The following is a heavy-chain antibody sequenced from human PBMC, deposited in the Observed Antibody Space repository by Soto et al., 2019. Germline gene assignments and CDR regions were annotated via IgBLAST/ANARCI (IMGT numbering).Heavy chain of an antibody. V-gene: IGHV3-30*18. CDR3: AKDLHRPGMNDYYGMDV. D-gene: IGHD6-13*01. CDR2: ISYDGSNK. Sequence: RRLSCEASGFTFSRSGMHWVRQAPGKGLEWVAVISYDGSNKYYTDSVKGRFTISRDNSKNTLYLQMNSLRAEDTAVYYCAKDLHRPGMNDYYGMDVWGQGTTVTVSS. J-gene: IGHJ6*02. CDR1: GFTFSRSG.